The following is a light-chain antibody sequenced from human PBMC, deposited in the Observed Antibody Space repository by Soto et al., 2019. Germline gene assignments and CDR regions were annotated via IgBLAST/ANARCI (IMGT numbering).Light chain of an antibody. CDR1: QSVSSN. CDR3: QQYGSSSWT. V-gene: IGKV3-20*01. Sequence: EIVLTQSPATLSLSPGARAPLSCRASQSVSSNLAWYQQKPGQAPRLLIYATSTRATGIPDRFSGSGSGTDFTLTISRLEPEDFAVYYCQQYGSSSWTFGQGTKVDIK. CDR2: ATS. J-gene: IGKJ1*01.